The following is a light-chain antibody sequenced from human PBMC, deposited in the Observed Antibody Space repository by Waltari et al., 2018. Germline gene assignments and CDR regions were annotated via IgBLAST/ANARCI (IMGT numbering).Light chain of an antibody. V-gene: IGLV3-21*01. CDR2: DDR. CDR1: NIGNYS. Sequence: SYVLTQPPSVSVAPGKTATITCGGTNIGNYSVHWYQQRPGQAPVVGVHDDRDRPSGIPARCSGSTSGNSATLTITRVEAGDEADYYCQVWDSRSDHVVFGGGTKLTVL. J-gene: IGLJ2*01. CDR3: QVWDSRSDHVV.